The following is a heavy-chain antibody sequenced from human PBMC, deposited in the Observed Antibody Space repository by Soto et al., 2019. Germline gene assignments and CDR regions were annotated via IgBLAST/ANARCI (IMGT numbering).Heavy chain of an antibody. CDR3: ARHNTGYCSSTSCPTPYYYYGMDV. J-gene: IGHJ6*02. V-gene: IGHV5-51*01. D-gene: IGHD2-2*01. CDR1: GYSFTSYW. CDR2: IYPGDSDT. Sequence: PVASLKISCKGSGYSFTSYWIGWVRQMPGKGLEWMGIIYPGDSDTRYSPSFQGQVTISADKSISTAYLQWSSLKASDTAMYYCARHNTGYCSSTSCPTPYYYYGMDVWGQGTTVTVSS.